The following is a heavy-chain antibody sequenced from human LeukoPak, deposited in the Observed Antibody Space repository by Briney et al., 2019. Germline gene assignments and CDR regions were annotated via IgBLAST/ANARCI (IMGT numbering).Heavy chain of an antibody. CDR1: AYTFTSYH. V-gene: IGHV1-8*03. CDR2: MNTYSGNR. CDR3: ARTTSLTASGYDY. J-gene: IGHJ4*02. D-gene: IGHD4-17*01. Sequence: GASVKVSCKTAAYTFTSYHINLVRLANGQGLEWMGWMNTYSGNRGYAQNFQGRVSITSDASIGTAYMDLSSLRSDDTAVYFCARTTSLTASGYDYWGQGTLVKASS.